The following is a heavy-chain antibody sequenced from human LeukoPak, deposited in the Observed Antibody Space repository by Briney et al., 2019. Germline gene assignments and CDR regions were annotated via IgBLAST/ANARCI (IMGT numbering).Heavy chain of an antibody. J-gene: IGHJ4*02. CDR3: ARRLRGYSYGRNHFDY. D-gene: IGHD5-18*01. CDR2: INHSGST. Sequence: SETLSLTCAVYGGSFSGYYWSWIRQPPGKGLEWIGEINHSGSTNYNPSLKSRVTISVDTSKNQFSLKLSSVTAADTAVYYCARRLRGYSYGRNHFDYWGQRTLVTVSS. CDR1: GGSFSGYY. V-gene: IGHV4-34*01.